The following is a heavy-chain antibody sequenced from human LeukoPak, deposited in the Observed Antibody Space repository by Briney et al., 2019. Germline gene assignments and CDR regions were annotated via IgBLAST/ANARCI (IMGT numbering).Heavy chain of an antibody. CDR1: GFTSRSHA. CDR2: IYENGGTT. D-gene: IGHD2-21*01. Sequence: QTGGSLRLSCVGSGFTSRSHAMSWVRQAPGKGLEFVSGIYENGGTTYYADSVKGRFSISRDNSKNTLYLQMDSLRGEDTAVYYCAKDFRIGYSAHFDYWGQGALVTVSS. CDR3: AKDFRIGYSAHFDY. V-gene: IGHV3-23*01. J-gene: IGHJ4*02.